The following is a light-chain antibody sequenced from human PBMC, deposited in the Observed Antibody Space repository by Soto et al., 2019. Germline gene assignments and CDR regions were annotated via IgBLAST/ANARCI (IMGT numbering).Light chain of an antibody. V-gene: IGKV3D-15*01. J-gene: IGKJ3*01. CDR2: GAS. Sequence: EVVMTQSPATLSVSPGERATLSCRASQTVSNNLAWYQQKPGQAPRLLIYGASTRATGIPARFSDSGSGTDFTLTINSLQSEDFAVYYCQQYNTWPPPSESVGPGTKVDIK. CDR1: QTVSNN. CDR3: QQYNTWPPPSES.